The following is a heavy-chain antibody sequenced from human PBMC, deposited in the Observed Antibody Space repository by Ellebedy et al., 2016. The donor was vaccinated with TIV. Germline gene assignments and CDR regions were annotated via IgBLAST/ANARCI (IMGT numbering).Heavy chain of an antibody. CDR3: ARWFGELLYVRWFDP. D-gene: IGHD3-10*01. CDR1: GGSISRSSSY. Sequence: SETLSLTCTVSGGSISRSSSYWGWIRQPPGTGLEWIGSIYHSGSTDYNPSLKRRVSISADTSKNQFSLRLSSVTAADTAVYYCARWFGELLYVRWFDPWGQGTLVTVSS. V-gene: IGHV4-39*01. CDR2: IYHSGST. J-gene: IGHJ5*02.